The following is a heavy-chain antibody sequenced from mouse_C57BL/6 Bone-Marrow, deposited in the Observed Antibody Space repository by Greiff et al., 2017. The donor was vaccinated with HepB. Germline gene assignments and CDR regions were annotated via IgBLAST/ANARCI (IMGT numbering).Heavy chain of an antibody. V-gene: IGHV5-6*02. CDR1: GFTFSSYG. CDR2: ISSGGSYT. J-gene: IGHJ4*01. D-gene: IGHD2-14*01. CDR3: ARYLLKDYYAMDY. Sequence: EVKLEESGGDLVKPGGSLKLSCAASGFTFSSYGMSWVRQTPDKRLEWVATISSGGSYTYYPDSVKGRFTISRDNAKNTLYLQMSSLKSEDTAMYYCARYLLKDYYAMDYWGQGTSVTVSS.